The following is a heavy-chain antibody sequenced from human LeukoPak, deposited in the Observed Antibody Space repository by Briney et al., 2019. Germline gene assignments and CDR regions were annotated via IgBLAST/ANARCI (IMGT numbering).Heavy chain of an antibody. J-gene: IGHJ4*02. V-gene: IGHV3-23*01. D-gene: IGHD6-19*01. CDR3: ARSGGWYDY. CDR2: ISDSGGST. CDR1: GFTFSSYA. Sequence: GGSLRLSCAASGFTFSSYAMSWVRQAPGKGLEWVSTISDSGGSTYYADSVKGRFTISRDSSKNTLYLQMNSLRAEDTAVYYCARSGGWYDYWGQGTLVTVSS.